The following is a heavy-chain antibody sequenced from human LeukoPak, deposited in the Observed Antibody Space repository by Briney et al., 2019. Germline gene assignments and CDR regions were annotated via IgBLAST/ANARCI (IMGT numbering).Heavy chain of an antibody. Sequence: PGGSLRPSCAASGFTFSSYEMNWVRQAPGKGLEWVSYISSSGSTIYYADSVKGRFTISRDNAKNSLYLQMNSLRAEDTAVYYCARDGYSSPYDYWGQGTLVTVSS. D-gene: IGHD6-13*01. CDR3: ARDGYSSPYDY. CDR2: ISSSGSTI. CDR1: GFTFSSYE. J-gene: IGHJ4*02. V-gene: IGHV3-48*03.